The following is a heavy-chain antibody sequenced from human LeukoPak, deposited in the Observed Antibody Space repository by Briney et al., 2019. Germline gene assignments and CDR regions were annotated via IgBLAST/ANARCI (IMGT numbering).Heavy chain of an antibody. J-gene: IGHJ4*02. V-gene: IGHV1-69*04. CDR3: ATGSNPYYYDSSGYSSDY. D-gene: IGHD3-22*01. CDR2: IIPILGIA. Sequence: SVKVSCKASGGTFSSYANSWVRQAPGQGLEWMGRIIPILGIANYAQKFQGRVTITADKSTSTAYMELSSLRSEDTAVYYCATGSNPYYYDSSGYSSDYWGQGTLVTVSS. CDR1: GGTFSSYA.